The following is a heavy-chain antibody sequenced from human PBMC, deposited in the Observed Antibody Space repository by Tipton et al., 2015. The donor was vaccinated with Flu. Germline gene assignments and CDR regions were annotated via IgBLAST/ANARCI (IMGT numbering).Heavy chain of an antibody. CDR2: IHSGGST. D-gene: IGHD3-10*01. J-gene: IGHJ5*02. CDR3: ARGSYDGSGGPLRGNWFDP. Sequence: TLSLTCTVSGASISSGNFYWTWIRQSAGKGLEWIGRIHSGGSTNYNLSLKSRVTISVDTSKNQFSLRMDFVTAADTAFYYCARGSYDGSGGPLRGNWFDPWGQGTLVTVSS. CDR1: GASISSGNFY. V-gene: IGHV4-61*02.